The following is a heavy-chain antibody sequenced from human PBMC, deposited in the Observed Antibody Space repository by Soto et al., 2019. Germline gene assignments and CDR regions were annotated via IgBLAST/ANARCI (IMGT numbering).Heavy chain of an antibody. CDR3: ARDQVSGYVINLLYFYNVAA. CDR2: IILIFGTA. J-gene: IGHJ6*02. Sequence: QVQLVQSGAEVKKPGSSVKVSCKASGGTFSSYAISWVRQAPGQGLEWMGGIILIFGTANYAQKFQGRVTMXPXEXPRTSYMELRGLRSEDTAVYFCARDQVSGYVINLLYFYNVAAWGPGTAVTVSS. V-gene: IGHV1-69*05. D-gene: IGHD5-12*01. CDR1: GGTFSSYA.